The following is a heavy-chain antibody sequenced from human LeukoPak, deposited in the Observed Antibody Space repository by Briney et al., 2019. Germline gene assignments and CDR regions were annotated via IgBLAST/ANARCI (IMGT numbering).Heavy chain of an antibody. D-gene: IGHD3-10*01. J-gene: IGHJ3*02. V-gene: IGHV3-53*01. CDR2: IYSGGST. Sequence: GGSLRLSCAASGFTVSSNYMSWVRQAPGKGLEWVSVIYSGGSTYYADSVKGRFTISRDNSKNTLYLQMNSLRAEDTAVYYCAKGLRGSGRTAFDIWGQGTMVTVSS. CDR3: AKGLRGSGRTAFDI. CDR1: GFTVSSNY.